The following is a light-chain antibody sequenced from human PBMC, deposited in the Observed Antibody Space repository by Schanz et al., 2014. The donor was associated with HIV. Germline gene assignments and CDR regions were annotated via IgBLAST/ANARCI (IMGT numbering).Light chain of an antibody. V-gene: IGKV3D-11*01. CDR2: GAS. J-gene: IGKJ1*01. CDR1: RVVSGF. Sequence: EIVLTQSPGTLSLSPGERATLSCRGRRVVSGFLAWYQQKPCQAPRLLIYGASSRATGIPDRFSGSGSGTDFTLTISNLEPEDFAVYYCHQYNDWRCTFRQGT. CDR3: HQYNDWRCT.